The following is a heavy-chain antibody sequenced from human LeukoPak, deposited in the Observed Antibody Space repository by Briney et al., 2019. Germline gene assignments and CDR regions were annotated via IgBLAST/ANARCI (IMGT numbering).Heavy chain of an antibody. Sequence: GGSLRLSCAASGFTFSSYAMHWVRQAPGKGLERVAVISYDGSNKYYADSVKGRFTISRDNSKNTLYLQMNSLRAEDTAVYYCARGTHKYCSSTSCYSVGAYWGQGTLVTVSS. CDR2: ISYDGSNK. V-gene: IGHV3-30*01. CDR1: GFTFSSYA. CDR3: ARGTHKYCSSTSCYSVGAY. J-gene: IGHJ4*02. D-gene: IGHD2-2*01.